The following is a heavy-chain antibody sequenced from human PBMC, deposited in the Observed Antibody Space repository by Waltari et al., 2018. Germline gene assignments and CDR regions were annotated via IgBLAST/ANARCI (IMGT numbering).Heavy chain of an antibody. CDR1: GYSISSGYY. CDR2: IYHSGST. V-gene: IGHV4-38-2*02. CDR3: ARGGSSSSWSYYYYMDV. J-gene: IGHJ6*03. D-gene: IGHD6-13*01. Sequence: QVQLQESGPGLVKPSETLSLTCTVSGYSISSGYYWGWIRQPPGKGLEWIGSIYHSGSTYSNPSLKSRVTISVDTSKNQFSLKLSSVTAADTAVYYCARGGSSSSWSYYYYMDVWGKGTTVTISS.